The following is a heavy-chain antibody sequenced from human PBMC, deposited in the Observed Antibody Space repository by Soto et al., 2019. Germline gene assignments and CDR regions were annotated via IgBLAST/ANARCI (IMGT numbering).Heavy chain of an antibody. J-gene: IGHJ2*01. V-gene: IGHV3-53*01. CDR3: ARTTNPLYCSSTSSYPSWDFDL. CDR2: IYSGGST. D-gene: IGHD2-2*01. CDR1: GFTVSSNY. Sequence: PGGSLRLSCAASGFTVSSNYMSWVRQAPGKGLEWVSVIYSGGSTYYADSVKGRFTISRDNSKNTLYLQMNSLRAEDTAVYYCARTTNPLYCSSTSSYPSWDFDLWGRRTLVPVSS.